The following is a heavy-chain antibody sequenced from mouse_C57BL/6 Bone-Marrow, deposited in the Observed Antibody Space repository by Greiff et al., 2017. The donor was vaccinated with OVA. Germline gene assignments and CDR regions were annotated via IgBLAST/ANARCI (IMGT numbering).Heavy chain of an antibody. V-gene: IGHV1-81*01. CDR1: GYTFTSYG. D-gene: IGHD1-1*01. J-gene: IGHJ3*01. CDR2: IYPRGGNT. Sequence: VQLQQSGAELARPGASVKLSCKASGYTFTSYGISWVKQRTGQGLEWIGEIYPRGGNTYYNEKFKGKATLTADKSSSTAYMELRSLTSEDSAVYFCASPYGSSYPFAYWGQGTLVTVSA. CDR3: ASPYGSSYPFAY.